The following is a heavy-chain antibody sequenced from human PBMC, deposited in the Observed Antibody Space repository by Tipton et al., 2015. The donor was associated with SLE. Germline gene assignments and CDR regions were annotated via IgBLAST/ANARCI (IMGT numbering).Heavy chain of an antibody. Sequence: QLVQSGAAIKKPGESLKISCKGSGYSFTNYWIGWVRQMPVKGLEWMGSIYPGDSDTRYSPSFQGQVTISVDKSISTAYLQWSSLKASDTAMYYCTRRDYSGDWFDPWGQGTLVTVSS. J-gene: IGHJ5*02. D-gene: IGHD4-11*01. CDR3: TRRDYSGDWFDP. CDR1: GYSFTNYW. CDR2: IYPGDSDT. V-gene: IGHV5-51*03.